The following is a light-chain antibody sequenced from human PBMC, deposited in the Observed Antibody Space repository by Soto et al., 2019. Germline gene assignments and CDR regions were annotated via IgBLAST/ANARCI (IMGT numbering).Light chain of an antibody. CDR2: AAS. V-gene: IGKV1-39*01. J-gene: IGKJ1*01. CDR1: QRISRR. CDR3: QQSYSRVT. Sequence: DIQMTQSPPSLSASVGDRVTITCWASQRISRRLSWYQQKPGKAPKLLIYAASSLQSGVPSMFSGSGSGTDFSLAISSLQPEDFATYYCQQSYSRVTFGQGTKVDIK.